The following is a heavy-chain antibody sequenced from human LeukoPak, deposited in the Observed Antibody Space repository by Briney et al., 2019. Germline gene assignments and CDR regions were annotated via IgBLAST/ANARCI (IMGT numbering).Heavy chain of an antibody. Sequence: GGSLRLSCAASGFTFSNHGMNWVRQAPGKGREWGSGITGSGGRKYYAGSVKGRFTISRDNAKNTLYLQVNSLRAEDTAVYYCAKAANEWELLAGYFDDWGQGTLVTVSS. V-gene: IGHV3-23*01. J-gene: IGHJ4*02. CDR2: ITGSGGRK. CDR1: GFTFSNHG. CDR3: AKAANEWELLAGYFDD. D-gene: IGHD1-26*01.